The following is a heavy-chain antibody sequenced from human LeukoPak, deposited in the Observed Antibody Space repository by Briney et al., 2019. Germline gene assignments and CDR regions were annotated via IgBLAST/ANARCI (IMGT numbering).Heavy chain of an antibody. V-gene: IGHV3-21*01. CDR3: ARGIAAAPILFDYYYMDV. J-gene: IGHJ6*03. D-gene: IGHD6-13*01. CDR2: ISSSSSYI. Sequence: GGSLRLSCAASGFTFSSYSMSWVRQAPGKGLEWVSSISSSSSYIYYADSVKGRFTISRDNAKNSLYLQMNSLRAEDTAVYYCARGIAAAPILFDYYYMDVWGKGTTVTVSS. CDR1: GFTFSSYS.